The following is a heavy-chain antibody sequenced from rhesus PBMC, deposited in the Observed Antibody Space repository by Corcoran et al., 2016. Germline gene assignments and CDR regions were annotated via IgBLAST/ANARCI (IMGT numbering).Heavy chain of an antibody. CDR3: ARDAVALDV. Sequence: QVQLQESGPGLVKPSETLPLTCAVSGASLSSNYWTWIRQPPGRGLEWIGYISGGSETPSYNPSLRGRVPISKDTSQNQFSLKLSSVTAADTAVYYCARDAVALDVWGRGVLVTVSS. V-gene: IGHV4-147*01. J-gene: IGHJ5-2*02. CDR2: ISGGSETP. D-gene: IGHD2-39*01. CDR1: GASLSSNY.